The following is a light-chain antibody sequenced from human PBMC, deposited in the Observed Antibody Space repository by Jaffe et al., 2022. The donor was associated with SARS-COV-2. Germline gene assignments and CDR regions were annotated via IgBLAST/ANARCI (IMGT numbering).Light chain of an antibody. V-gene: IGKV3-15*01. CDR2: GAS. J-gene: IGKJ4*01. Sequence: ETVMTQSPATLSVSPGERATLSCRASQNIGSTLAWYQQKPGQAPRLLIYGASTRATGIPARFSGSGSGTQFTLTVSSLQSEDFAVYFCQQYNNWPLTFGGGTKVEIK. CDR3: QQYNNWPLT. CDR1: QNIGST.